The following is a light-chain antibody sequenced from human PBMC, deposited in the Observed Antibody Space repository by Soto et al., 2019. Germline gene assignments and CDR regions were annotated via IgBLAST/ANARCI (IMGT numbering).Light chain of an antibody. V-gene: IGKV1-6*01. J-gene: IGKJ1*01. CDR1: QAIGSD. CDR3: LQDHSYPWT. Sequence: AIQMTQSPSSLSASVGDRVTITCRAGQAIGSDLGWYQQKPGKAPKLLIYVASTLQSGVPSRFSGSGSGTDFTLTISSLQPEDFATYYCLQDHSYPWTFGQGTKVEIK. CDR2: VAS.